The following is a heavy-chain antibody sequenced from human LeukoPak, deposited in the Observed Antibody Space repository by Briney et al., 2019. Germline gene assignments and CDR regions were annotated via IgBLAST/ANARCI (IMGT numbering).Heavy chain of an antibody. D-gene: IGHD6-13*01. J-gene: IGHJ6*03. CDR2: IIPIFGTA. CDR3: ASCIAAAAPGYYYYYMDV. V-gene: IGHV1-69*13. Sequence: GASVKVSCKASGGTFSSYAISWVRQAPGQGLEWMGGIIPIFGTANYAQKFQGRVTITADESTSTAYMELSSLRSEDTAVYYCASCIAAAAPGYYYYYMDVWGKGTTVTVSS. CDR1: GGTFSSYA.